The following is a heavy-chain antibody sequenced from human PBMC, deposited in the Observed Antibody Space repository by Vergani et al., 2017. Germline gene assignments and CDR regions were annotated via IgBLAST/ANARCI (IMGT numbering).Heavy chain of an antibody. Sequence: VQLVESGGGLVQPGGSLRLSCAASGFTFSSYAMSWIRQPPGKGLEWIGYIYYSGSTNYNPSLKSRVTISVDTSKNQFSLKLSSVTAVDTAVYYCARGYYYDSSGPFDYWGQGTLVTVSS. CDR1: GFTFSSYA. CDR2: IYYSGST. CDR3: ARGYYYDSSGPFDY. D-gene: IGHD3-22*01. J-gene: IGHJ4*02. V-gene: IGHV4-59*01.